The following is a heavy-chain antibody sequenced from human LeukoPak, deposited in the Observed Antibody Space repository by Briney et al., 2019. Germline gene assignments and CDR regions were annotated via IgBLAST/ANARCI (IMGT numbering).Heavy chain of an antibody. CDR3: ARTLTGTTFDY. J-gene: IGHJ4*02. V-gene: IGHV2-70*04. CDR1: GFSLSTSGMR. CDR2: IDWDDDK. D-gene: IGHD1-20*01. Sequence: SGPALVKPTQTLTLTCTFSGFSLSTSGMRVSWICQPPGKALEWLARIDWDDDKFYSTSLKTRLTISKDTSKNQVVLTMANMEPVDTATYYCARTLTGTTFDYWGQGTLVTVSS.